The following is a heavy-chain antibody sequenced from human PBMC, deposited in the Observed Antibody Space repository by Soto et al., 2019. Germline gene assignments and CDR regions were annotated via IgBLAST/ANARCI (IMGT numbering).Heavy chain of an antibody. J-gene: IGHJ6*02. Sequence: GSLRLSCAASGFTFSSYAMNWVRQTPGKGPEWVSALSGSGGSTYYADSVKGRFTISRDNSKNTLYLQMNSLRAEDTAVYYCAKDITILDYGMDVWGQGTTVTVSS. CDR1: GFTFSSYA. V-gene: IGHV3-23*01. CDR3: AKDITILDYGMDV. D-gene: IGHD3-3*01. CDR2: LSGSGGST.